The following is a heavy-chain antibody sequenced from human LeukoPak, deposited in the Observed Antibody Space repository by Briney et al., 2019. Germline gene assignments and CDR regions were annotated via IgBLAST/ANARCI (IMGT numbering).Heavy chain of an antibody. CDR3: ATQLPGSYFDY. CDR2: VHYGGST. J-gene: IGHJ4*02. Sequence: PSETLSLTCTVSGGSISTYYWNWIRKPPGKGLEWIGYVHYGGSTNYNPSLKSRVTTSIDTSKNQFSLKMSSVTAADTAVYYCATQLPGSYFDYWGQGTLVTVSS. CDR1: GGSISTYY. D-gene: IGHD1-26*01. V-gene: IGHV4-59*01.